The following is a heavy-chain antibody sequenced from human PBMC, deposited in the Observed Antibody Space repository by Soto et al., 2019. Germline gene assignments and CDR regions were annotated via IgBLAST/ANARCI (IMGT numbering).Heavy chain of an antibody. CDR2: INHSGST. CDR3: ARGQWYIAAAADYYYGMDV. CDR1: GGSFSGYY. D-gene: IGHD6-13*01. J-gene: IGHJ6*02. V-gene: IGHV4-34*01. Sequence: SETLSLTCAVYGGSFSGYYWSWIRQPPGKGLEWIGEINHSGSTNYNPSLKSRVTISVDTSKNQFSLKLSSVTAADTAVYYCARGQWYIAAAADYYYGMDVWGQGTTVT.